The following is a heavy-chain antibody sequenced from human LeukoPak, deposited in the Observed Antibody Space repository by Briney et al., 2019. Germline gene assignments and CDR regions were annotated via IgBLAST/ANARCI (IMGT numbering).Heavy chain of an antibody. CDR1: GFTFSSYW. CDR3: AKDRRYYDSSGYYTFDY. V-gene: IGHV3-23*01. Sequence: GGSLRLSCAASGFTFSSYWMSWVRQAPGKGLEWVSGVSPPGGGTYYADSVKGRFTISRDNSKNTLYLQMNSLRAEDTGVYYCAKDRRYYDSSGYYTFDYWGQGTLVTVSS. D-gene: IGHD3-22*01. CDR2: VSPPGGGT. J-gene: IGHJ4*02.